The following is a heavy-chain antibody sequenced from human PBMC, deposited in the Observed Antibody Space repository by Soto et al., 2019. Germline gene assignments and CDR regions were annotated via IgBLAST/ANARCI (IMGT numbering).Heavy chain of an antibody. CDR2: IWYDGSNK. CDR3: ARASTVTNYYYYGMDV. CDR1: GFTFSSYG. V-gene: IGHV3-33*01. Sequence: QVQLVESGGGVVQPGRSLRLSCAASGFTFSSYGMHWVRQAPGKGLEWVAVIWYDGSNKYYADSVKGRFTISRDNSKNTLYLQMNSPRAEDTAVYYCARASTVTNYYYYGMDVWGQGTTVTVSS. J-gene: IGHJ6*02. D-gene: IGHD4-17*01.